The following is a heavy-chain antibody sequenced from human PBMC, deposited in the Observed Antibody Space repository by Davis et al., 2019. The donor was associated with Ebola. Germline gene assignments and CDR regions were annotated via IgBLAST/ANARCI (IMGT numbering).Heavy chain of an antibody. V-gene: IGHV7-4-1*02. D-gene: IGHD6-6*01. CDR1: GYTFTSYA. CDR3: TRDLKQPRPSYYSGMDV. CDR2: INTNTGNP. J-gene: IGHJ6*02. Sequence: ASVKVSCKASGYTFTSYAMNWVRQAPGQGLEWMGWINTNTGNPTYAQGFTGRFVFSLDTSVSTAYLQISSLKTEDTAVYYCTRDLKQPRPSYYSGMDVWGQGTTVTVSS.